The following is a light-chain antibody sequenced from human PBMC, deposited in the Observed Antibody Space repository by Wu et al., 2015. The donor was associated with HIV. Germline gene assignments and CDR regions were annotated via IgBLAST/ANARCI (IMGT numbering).Light chain of an antibody. J-gene: IGKJ1*01. CDR1: QSVSSK. V-gene: IGKV3-15*01. CDR2: GAS. CDR3: QQYNNWPRT. Sequence: EIVMTQSPATLSVSPGERATLSCRASQSVSSKLAWYQQKPGQVPRLLIYGASTRANGIPARFSGSGSGTEFTLTITSMQSEDFAIYYCQQYNNWPRTVGQGTKVEFK.